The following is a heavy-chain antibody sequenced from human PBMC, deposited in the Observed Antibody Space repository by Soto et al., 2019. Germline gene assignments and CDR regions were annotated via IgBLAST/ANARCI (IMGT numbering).Heavy chain of an antibody. Sequence: SETLSLTCTVSGGSISSSSYYWGWIRQPPGKGLEWIGSIYYSGSTYYNPSLKSRVTISVDTSKNQFSLKLSSVTAADTAVYYCARDRERGYSYGYFDYWGQGTLVTVSS. CDR2: IYYSGST. CDR1: GGSISSSSYY. CDR3: ARDRERGYSYGYFDY. J-gene: IGHJ4*02. D-gene: IGHD5-18*01. V-gene: IGHV4-39*02.